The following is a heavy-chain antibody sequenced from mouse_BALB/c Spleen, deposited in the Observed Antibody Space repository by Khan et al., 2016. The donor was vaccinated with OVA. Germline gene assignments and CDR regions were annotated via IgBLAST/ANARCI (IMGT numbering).Heavy chain of an antibody. CDR3: ARWGGITCYAMDY. D-gene: IGHD1-1*01. J-gene: IGHJ4*01. CDR2: IDPYDSET. CDR1: GYTFTNYW. V-gene: IGHV1-52*01. Sequence: QVQLQQPGAELVRPGASVKLSCKASGYTFTNYWMNWVKQRPEQGLEWIGRIDPYDSETHYNQKIKDKAILTVDKSSRTAYMQLSSLASEDSAVYYCARWGGITCYAMDYWGQGTSVTVSS.